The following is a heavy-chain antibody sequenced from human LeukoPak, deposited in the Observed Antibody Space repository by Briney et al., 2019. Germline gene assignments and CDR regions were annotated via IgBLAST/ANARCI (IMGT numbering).Heavy chain of an antibody. CDR2: IYWDDDK. D-gene: IGHD6-19*01. Sequence: SGPTLVKPRQALTLTCTFYGISLSTRGVGVGWIRQPPGRALEWLAHIYWDDDKRYSPSLKSRLTITKDTSKNQMVLTMTNMDPVDTATYYCSHSNNGWYLDYWGQGTLVTVSS. V-gene: IGHV2-5*02. CDR3: SHSNNGWYLDY. CDR1: GISLSTRGVG. J-gene: IGHJ4*02.